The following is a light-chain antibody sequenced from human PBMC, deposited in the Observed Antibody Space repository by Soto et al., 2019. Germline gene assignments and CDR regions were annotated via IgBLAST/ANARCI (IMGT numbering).Light chain of an antibody. J-gene: IGKJ2*01. V-gene: IGKV1-8*01. CDR2: AAS. CDR1: QGISSY. Sequence: AIRMTQSPSSFSASTGDRVTITCRASQGISSYLAWYQQKPGKAPKLLIYAASTLQSGVPSRFSGSGSGTDFTLTISCLRSEDFATYYCQQYYSYPHTFGQGTKVDIK. CDR3: QQYYSYPHT.